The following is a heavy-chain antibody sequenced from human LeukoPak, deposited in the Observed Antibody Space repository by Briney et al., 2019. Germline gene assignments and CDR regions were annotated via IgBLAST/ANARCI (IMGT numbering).Heavy chain of an antibody. J-gene: IGHJ4*02. CDR3: ARDLWFGDHRGLDY. CDR2: IIPILGIA. V-gene: IGHV1-69*04. CDR1: GGTFSSYA. Sequence: GASVKVSCKASGGTFSSYAISWVRQAPGQGLEWMGRIIPILGIANYAQKFQGRVTITADKSTSTAYMELSSLRSEDTAVYYCARDLWFGDHRGLDYWGQGTLVTVSS. D-gene: IGHD3-10*01.